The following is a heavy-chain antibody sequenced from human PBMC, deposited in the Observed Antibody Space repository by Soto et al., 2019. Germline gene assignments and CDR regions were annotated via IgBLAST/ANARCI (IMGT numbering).Heavy chain of an antibody. Sequence: GGSLRLSCAASGFTFSSYSMSWVRQAPGKGLEWVANIKQDGSEKYYVDSVKGRFTISRDNAKNSLYLQMNSLRAEDTAVYYCARERAFDIWGQRTMVTVSS. CDR3: ARERAFDI. J-gene: IGHJ3*02. CDR1: GFTFSSYS. CDR2: IKQDGSEK. V-gene: IGHV3-7*05.